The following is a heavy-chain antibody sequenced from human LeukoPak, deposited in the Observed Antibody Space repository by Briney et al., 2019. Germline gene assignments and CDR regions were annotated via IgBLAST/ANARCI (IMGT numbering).Heavy chain of an antibody. CDR2: ISYDGSNK. Sequence: SGGSLRLSCAASGFTFSSCGMHWVRQAPGKGLEWVAVISYDGSNKYYADSVKGRFTISRDNSKNTLYLQMNSLRAEDTAVYYCAKELYDSSGYLFHVYYYYGMDVWGQGTTVTVSS. CDR1: GFTFSSCG. V-gene: IGHV3-30*18. CDR3: AKELYDSSGYLFHVYYYYGMDV. D-gene: IGHD3-22*01. J-gene: IGHJ6*02.